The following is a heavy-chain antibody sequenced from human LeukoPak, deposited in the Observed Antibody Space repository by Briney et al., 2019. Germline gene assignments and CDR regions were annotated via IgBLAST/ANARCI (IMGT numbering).Heavy chain of an antibody. V-gene: IGHV3-7*01. J-gene: IGHJ3*01. Sequence: GGSLRLSCAPSGFTFRSYWSWVRQAPGKGLEWVANTNLDGSEKYYVDSVKGRFTISRDNAKNALYLQMNSIRVEDTAIYYCARRGSGSAFDVWGQGTMVTVSS. D-gene: IGHD6-25*01. CDR2: TNLDGSEK. CDR1: GFTFRSYW. CDR3: ARRGSGSAFDV.